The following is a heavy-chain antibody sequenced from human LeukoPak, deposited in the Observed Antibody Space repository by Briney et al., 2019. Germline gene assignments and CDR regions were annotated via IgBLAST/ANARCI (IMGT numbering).Heavy chain of an antibody. D-gene: IGHD3-22*01. Sequence: SETLSLTCAVSGGSISSTGYCWAWIRQPPGKGLEWIGTIYYSGSTYHNTSLKSRITMSVDTSRNQFSLKLSSVDAADTAVYYCAKAGVRYFDSSGLYAFNFWGQGTTVTVSS. CDR3: AKAGVRYFDSSGLYAFNF. CDR1: GGSISSTGYC. CDR2: IYYSGST. V-gene: IGHV4-39*01. J-gene: IGHJ3*01.